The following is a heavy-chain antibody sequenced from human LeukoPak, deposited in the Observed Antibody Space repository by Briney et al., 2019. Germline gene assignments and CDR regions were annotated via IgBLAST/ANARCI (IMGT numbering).Heavy chain of an antibody. CDR3: ARGTAAGGNWFDP. V-gene: IGHV4-34*01. Sequence: SETLSLTCAVYGGSFSGYYWSWIRQPPGKGLEWIGEINHSGSTNYNPSLKSRVTISVDTSKNQFSLKLSSVTAAGTAVYYCARGTAAGGNWFDPWGQGTLVTVSS. CDR2: INHSGST. J-gene: IGHJ5*02. CDR1: GGSFSGYY. D-gene: IGHD6-13*01.